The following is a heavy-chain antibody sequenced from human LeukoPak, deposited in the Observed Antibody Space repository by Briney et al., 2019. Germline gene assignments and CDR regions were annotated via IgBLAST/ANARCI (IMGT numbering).Heavy chain of an antibody. D-gene: IGHD2-2*01. CDR3: ARVYCSSTSCPLAAFDI. CDR2: INSDGSST. Sequence: GGSLRLSCAASGFTFSSYWMHWFRQAPGKGLVWVSRINSDGSSTSYADSVKGRFTISRDNAKNTLYLQMNSLRAEDTAVYYCARVYCSSTSCPLAAFDIWGQGTMVTVSS. V-gene: IGHV3-74*01. J-gene: IGHJ3*02. CDR1: GFTFSSYW.